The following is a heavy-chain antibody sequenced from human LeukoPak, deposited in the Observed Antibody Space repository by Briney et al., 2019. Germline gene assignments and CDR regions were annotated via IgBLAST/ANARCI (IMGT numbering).Heavy chain of an antibody. D-gene: IGHD2-21*01. CDR2: IYYSGST. V-gene: IGHV4-59*01. Sequence: SETLSLTCTVSGGSISSYYWSWIRQPPGKGLEWIGYIYYSGSTNYNPSLKSRVTISVDTSKNQFSLKLSSVTAADTAVYYCAREVVADQYYYYYMDVWGKGTTVTVSS. CDR3: AREVVADQYYYYYMDV. CDR1: GGSISSYY. J-gene: IGHJ6*03.